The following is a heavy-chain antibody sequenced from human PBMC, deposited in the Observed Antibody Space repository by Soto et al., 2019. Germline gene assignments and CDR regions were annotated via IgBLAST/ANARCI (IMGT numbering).Heavy chain of an antibody. V-gene: IGHV3-7*01. D-gene: IGHD4-17*01. CDR1: GFTFSSYW. J-gene: IGHJ6*03. CDR2: IKQDGSEK. Sequence: PGGSLRLSCAASGFTFSSYWMSWVRQAPGKGLEWVANIKQDGSEKYYVDSVKGRFTISRDNAKNSLYLQMNSLRAEDTAVYYCARVRADYGDFLAPKLYYYYYMDVWGKGTTVTVSS. CDR3: ARVRADYGDFLAPKLYYYYYMDV.